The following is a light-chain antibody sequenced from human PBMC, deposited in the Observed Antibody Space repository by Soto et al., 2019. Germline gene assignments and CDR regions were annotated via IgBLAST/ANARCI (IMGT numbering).Light chain of an antibody. J-gene: IGKJ2*01. CDR3: QQANSFPYT. CDR2: AAS. CDR1: QGISSW. V-gene: IGKV1-12*02. Sequence: DIQMTQSPSSVSASVGDGVTITCRASQGISSWLAWYQKKPGKAPKLLIYAASRFQSGVTSRFSGSGSGTDFTLTISSLPPEDFATYYRQQANSFPYTFGQGTKLEIK.